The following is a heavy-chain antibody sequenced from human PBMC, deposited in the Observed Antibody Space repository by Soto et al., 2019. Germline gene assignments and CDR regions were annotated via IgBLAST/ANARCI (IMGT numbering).Heavy chain of an antibody. CDR1: GGSFSGYY. V-gene: IGHV4-34*01. CDR3: ARGWGKCSSTSCRRGYYYYYYMAV. Sequence: QVQLQQWGAGLLKPSETLSLTCAVYGGSFSGYYWSWIRQPPGKGLEWIGEINHSGSTNYNPSLKSRVTLSVDTSKNQFSLKLSSVTAADTAVYYCARGWGKCSSTSCRRGYYYYYYMAVWGKGSTVTVSS. CDR2: INHSGST. J-gene: IGHJ6*03. D-gene: IGHD2-2*01.